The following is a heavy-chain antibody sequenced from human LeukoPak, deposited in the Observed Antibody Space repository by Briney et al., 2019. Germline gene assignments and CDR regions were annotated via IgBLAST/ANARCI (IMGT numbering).Heavy chain of an antibody. V-gene: IGHV3-23*01. CDR2: LSGSGLST. Sequence: GGSLRLSCAASGFTFSSYAMSWVRQAPGKGLQWVSALSGSGLSTYYADSVKGRFTFSRDNSKNTLYLQMNSLRAEDTAVYYCAKGGESSSWLFDYWGQGTLVPVSS. CDR1: GFTFSSYA. J-gene: IGHJ4*02. CDR3: AKGGESSSWLFDY. D-gene: IGHD6-13*01.